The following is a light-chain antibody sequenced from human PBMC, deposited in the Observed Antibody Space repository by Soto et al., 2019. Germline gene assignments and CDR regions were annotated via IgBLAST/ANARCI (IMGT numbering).Light chain of an antibody. CDR1: SGHSSYD. Sequence: QSVLTQSPSASASLGASVKLTCTLSSGHSSYDIAWHQQQPDKGPRFLMTVNSGGSHNKGDGIPDRFSGSSSGAERYLTISSLQSEDEADYYCQTWGTGYVVFGGGPKVTVL. CDR2: VNSGGSH. CDR3: QTWGTGYVV. V-gene: IGLV4-69*01. J-gene: IGLJ2*01.